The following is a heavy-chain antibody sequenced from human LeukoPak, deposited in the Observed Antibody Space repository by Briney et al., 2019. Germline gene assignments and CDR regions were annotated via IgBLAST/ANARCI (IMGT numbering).Heavy chain of an antibody. CDR1: GFTFSSYA. Sequence: PGRSLSLSCAASGFTFSSYAMHWVRQAPGKGLEWVAVISYDGSNKYYADSVKGRFTISRDNSKNTLYLQTNSLRAEDTAVYYCARENVLLWFGEFEFDPWGQGTLVTVSS. CDR3: ARENVLLWFGEFEFDP. J-gene: IGHJ5*02. CDR2: ISYDGSNK. V-gene: IGHV3-30-3*01. D-gene: IGHD3-10*01.